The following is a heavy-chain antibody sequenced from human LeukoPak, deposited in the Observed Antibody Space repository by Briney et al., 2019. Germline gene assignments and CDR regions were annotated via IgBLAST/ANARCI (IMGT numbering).Heavy chain of an antibody. D-gene: IGHD2-2*01. CDR3: ARGEPAAATKGFDY. V-gene: IGHV4-34*01. CDR1: GASFSGYY. Sequence: SETLSLTCAVYGASFSGYYWTWIRQPPGKGLEWIGEINHSGSTNYNPSLKSRVTISVDTSKNHFSLELTSVTAADTAVYCCARGEPAAATKGFDYWGQGTLVTVSS. J-gene: IGHJ4*02. CDR2: INHSGST.